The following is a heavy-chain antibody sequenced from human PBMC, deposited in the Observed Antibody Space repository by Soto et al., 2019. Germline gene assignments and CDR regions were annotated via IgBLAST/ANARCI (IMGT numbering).Heavy chain of an antibody. D-gene: IGHD4-17*01. Sequence: ASVKVSCKASGYTFTGHYMHWLRQSPGQGLEWMGWINPNSGGTNYAQKFQGWVTMTRDTSISTAYMELSRLRSDDTAVYYCARDRSYGDYYYYGMDVWGQGTTVTVSS. V-gene: IGHV1-2*04. CDR2: INPNSGGT. CDR3: ARDRSYGDYYYYGMDV. CDR1: GYTFTGHY. J-gene: IGHJ6*02.